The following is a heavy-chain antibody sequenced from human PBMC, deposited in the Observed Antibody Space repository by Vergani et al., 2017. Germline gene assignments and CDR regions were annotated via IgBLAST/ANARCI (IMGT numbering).Heavy chain of an antibody. CDR3: AKDMDSVSPYYYESSGYYDGGSFDY. Sequence: EVQLVESGGGLVQPGRSLRLSCAASGFTFDDYAMHWVRQAPRKGLELVSGISWTSGSIGYADSVKGRFTISRDNAKNSLYLQMNSLRAEDTALYYCAKDMDSVSPYYYESSGYYDGGSFDYWGQGTLVTVSS. CDR2: ISWTSGSI. J-gene: IGHJ4*02. D-gene: IGHD3-22*01. V-gene: IGHV3-9*01. CDR1: GFTFDDYA.